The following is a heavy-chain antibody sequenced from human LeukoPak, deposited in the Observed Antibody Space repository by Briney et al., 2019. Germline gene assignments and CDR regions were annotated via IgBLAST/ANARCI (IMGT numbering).Heavy chain of an antibody. D-gene: IGHD2-15*01. CDR3: ARAGGYCGRISCPYYFDY. V-gene: IGHV1-46*01. Sequence: RASVKVSCKASGYTFSSYYVHWVRQAPGQGLEWMGMIIPSDGFTSYAQKFQGRVTMTRDMSTSTVYMELSSLRSEDTAVYYCARAGGYCGRISCPYYFDYWGQGSLVAVSS. CDR1: GYTFSSYY. J-gene: IGHJ4*02. CDR2: IIPSDGFT.